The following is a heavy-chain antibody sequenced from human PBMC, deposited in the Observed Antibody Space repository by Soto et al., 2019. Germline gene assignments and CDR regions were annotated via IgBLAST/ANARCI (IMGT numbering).Heavy chain of an antibody. J-gene: IGHJ6*02. CDR2: ISSSSSYI. CDR3: ARVILWAAADPSYFVGMDV. CDR1: GFTFSSYS. V-gene: IGHV3-21*01. D-gene: IGHD6-13*01. Sequence: GGSLRLSCAASGFTFSSYSMNWVRQAPGKGLEWVSSISSSSSYIYYADSVKGRFTISRDNAKNSLYLQMNSLRAEDTAVYYCARVILWAAADPSYFVGMDVWGQGTTVTSP.